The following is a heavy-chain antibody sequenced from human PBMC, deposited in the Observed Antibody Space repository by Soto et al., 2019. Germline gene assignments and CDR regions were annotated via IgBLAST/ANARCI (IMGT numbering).Heavy chain of an antibody. Sequence: GASVKVSCKVSGYTLTELSMHWVRQAPGKGLEWMGGFDPEDGETIYAQKFQGRVTMTEDTSTDTAYMELSSLRSEDTAVYYCARDHWGQWLVDGTWAEYNWFDPWGQGTLVTVSS. D-gene: IGHD6-19*01. V-gene: IGHV1-24*01. CDR2: FDPEDGET. CDR1: GYTLTELS. J-gene: IGHJ5*02. CDR3: ARDHWGQWLVDGTWAEYNWFDP.